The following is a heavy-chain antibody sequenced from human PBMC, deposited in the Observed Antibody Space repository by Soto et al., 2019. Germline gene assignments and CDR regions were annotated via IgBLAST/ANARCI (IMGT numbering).Heavy chain of an antibody. D-gene: IGHD5-12*01. Sequence: GGSLRLSCAASGFTFSSYGMHWVRQAPGKGLEWVAVISYDGSNKYYADSVKGRFTISRDNSKNTLYLQMNSLRAEDTAVYYCAKDLGGYSGCDFRHWGQGTLVTVSS. CDR3: AKDLGGYSGCDFRH. CDR2: ISYDGSNK. CDR1: GFTFSSYG. V-gene: IGHV3-30*18. J-gene: IGHJ4*02.